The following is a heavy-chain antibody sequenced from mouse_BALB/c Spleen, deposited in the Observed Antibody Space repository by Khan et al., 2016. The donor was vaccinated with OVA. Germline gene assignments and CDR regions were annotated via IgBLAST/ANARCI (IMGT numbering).Heavy chain of an antibody. V-gene: IGHV1-7*01. CDR2: INPTSGYT. J-gene: IGHJ2*01. CDR3: ARDRIDY. Sequence: VQLQESGAELAKPGASVKMSCTASGYTFTSYWMHWITQRPGQGLEWIGYINPTSGYTDYNQKFKDKATLTADKSSSPAYMQLSSLTSDDSAVYYDARDRIDYWGQGTARTVSA. CDR1: GYTFTSYW.